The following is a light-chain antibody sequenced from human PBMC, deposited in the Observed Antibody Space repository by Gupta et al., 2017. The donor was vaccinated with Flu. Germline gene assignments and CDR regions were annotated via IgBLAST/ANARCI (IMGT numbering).Light chain of an antibody. V-gene: IGLV3-21*02. CDR2: DDS. J-gene: IGLJ2*01. CDR1: NIGSKS. Sequence: SSVLTQPPSVSVPPERTARITCGGNNIGSKSVHWYQQKPGQAPVLVVYDDSDRPPGIPERVSGSNSGNTATVTISRVGAGEEDDDYCQVWDRSSDHTHVVFGGGTKLTVL. CDR3: QVWDRSSDHTHVV.